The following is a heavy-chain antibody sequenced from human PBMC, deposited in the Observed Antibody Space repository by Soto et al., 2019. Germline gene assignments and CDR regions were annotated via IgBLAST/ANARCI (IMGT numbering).Heavy chain of an antibody. Sequence: SETLSLTCTVSGGSISSSSYYWGWIRQPPGKGLEWIGSIYYSGSTYYNPSLKSRVTISVDTSKNQFSLKLSSVTAADTAVYYCARRCSGGSCYSSYYYYYMDVWGKGTTVTVSS. J-gene: IGHJ6*03. D-gene: IGHD2-15*01. V-gene: IGHV4-39*01. CDR3: ARRCSGGSCYSSYYYYYMDV. CDR2: IYYSGST. CDR1: GGSISSSSYY.